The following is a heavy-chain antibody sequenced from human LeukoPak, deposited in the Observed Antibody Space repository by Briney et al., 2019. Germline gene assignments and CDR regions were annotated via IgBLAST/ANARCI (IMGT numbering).Heavy chain of an antibody. Sequence: GGSLRLSCAASGFTFSSYSMNWVRQAPGKGLEWVSSITSSGSLIYYADSVKGRFTISRDNAKNSLYLQMNSLRAEDSAVYYCAREGFRNDSSGYYYFDYWGQGTLVTVSS. D-gene: IGHD3-22*01. CDR1: GFTFSSYS. V-gene: IGHV3-21*01. CDR3: AREGFRNDSSGYYYFDY. J-gene: IGHJ4*02. CDR2: ITSSGSLI.